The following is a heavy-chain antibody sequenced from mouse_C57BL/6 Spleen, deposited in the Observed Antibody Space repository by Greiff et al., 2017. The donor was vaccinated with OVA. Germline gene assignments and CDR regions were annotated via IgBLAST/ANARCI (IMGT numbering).Heavy chain of an antibody. Sequence: EVKLVESGAGLVKPGGSLKLSCAASGFTFSSYAMSWVRQTPEKRLEWVAYISSGGDYIYYADNVKGRFTISRDNARNTLYLQMSSLKSEDTAMYYCTRGDYYGSCWWYFDVWGTGTTVTVSS. D-gene: IGHD1-1*01. V-gene: IGHV5-9-1*02. CDR2: ISSGGDYI. CDR1: GFTFSSYA. CDR3: TRGDYYGSCWWYFDV. J-gene: IGHJ1*03.